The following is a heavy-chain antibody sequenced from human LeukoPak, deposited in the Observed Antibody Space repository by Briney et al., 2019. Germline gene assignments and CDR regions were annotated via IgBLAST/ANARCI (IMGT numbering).Heavy chain of an antibody. Sequence: SENLSLTCGVSGGSITSDTYYWSWIRQPPGKGLEWIGYILHSGSSYYNPSLNSRVTISIDTSKNQFSLKLNSVTAADTAVYYCAKTRNFWSAYFDYWGQGTLVTVSS. V-gene: IGHV4-30-2*01. D-gene: IGHD3-3*01. CDR1: GGSITSDTYY. CDR2: ILHSGSS. J-gene: IGHJ4*02. CDR3: AKTRNFWSAYFDY.